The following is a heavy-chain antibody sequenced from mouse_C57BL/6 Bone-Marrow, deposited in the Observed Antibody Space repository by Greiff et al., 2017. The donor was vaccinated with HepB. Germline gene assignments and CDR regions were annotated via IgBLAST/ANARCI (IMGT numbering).Heavy chain of an antibody. J-gene: IGHJ4*01. CDR3: ARSPNNYGSSYYYYAMDY. CDR1: GYTFTDYN. Sequence: EVKLMESGPELVKPGASVKIPCKASGYTFTDYNMDWVKQSHGKSLEWIGDINPNNGGTIYNQKFKGKATLTVDKSSSTAYMELRSLTSEDTAVYYCARSPNNYGSSYYYYAMDYWGQGTSVTVSS. D-gene: IGHD1-1*01. CDR2: INPNNGGT. V-gene: IGHV1-18*01.